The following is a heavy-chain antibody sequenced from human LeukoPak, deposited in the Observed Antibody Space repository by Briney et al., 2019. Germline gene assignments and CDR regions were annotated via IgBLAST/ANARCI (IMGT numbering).Heavy chain of an antibody. CDR1: GFTFRSYG. J-gene: IGHJ4*02. Sequence: GGSLRLSCAASGFTFRSYGMHWVRQAPGKGLEWVAVVSFDGSQQHYTDSVKGRFTISRDDSKNMLYFQMNSLRAEDTAVYYCAKQGIGTTWSAGNWGQGTLVTVSS. CDR3: AKQGIGTTWSAGN. D-gene: IGHD3-10*01. CDR2: VSFDGSQQ. V-gene: IGHV3-30*18.